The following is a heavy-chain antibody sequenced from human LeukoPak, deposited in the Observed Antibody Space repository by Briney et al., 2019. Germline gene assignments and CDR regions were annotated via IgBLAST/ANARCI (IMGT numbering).Heavy chain of an antibody. J-gene: IGHJ4*02. CDR2: LYYSGRT. CDR1: GDSISSYY. Sequence: SETLSLTCTVSGDSISSYYWTWLRQPPGKGLEWIGCLYYSGRTSYNPSLKSRVTISVDTSKNQFSLRLNSVTAADTAVYYCARGHKYRSGYTVTELGAGYFDSWGQGTLVTVSS. D-gene: IGHD5-18*01. CDR3: ARGHKYRSGYTVTELGAGYFDS. V-gene: IGHV4-59*01.